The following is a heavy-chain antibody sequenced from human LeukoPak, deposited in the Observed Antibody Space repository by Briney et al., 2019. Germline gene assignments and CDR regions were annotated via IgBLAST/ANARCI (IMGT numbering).Heavy chain of an antibody. CDR2: ISSSSSYI. J-gene: IGHJ4*02. CDR3: ATITPTVTTVYFDY. V-gene: IGHV3-21*01. CDR1: GFTFSSYS. Sequence: GGSLRLSCAASGFTFSSYSMNWVRQAQGKGLEWVSSISSSSSYIYYADSVKGRFTISRDNAKNSLYLQMNSLRAEDTAVYYCATITPTVTTVYFDYWGQGTLVTVSS. D-gene: IGHD4-17*01.